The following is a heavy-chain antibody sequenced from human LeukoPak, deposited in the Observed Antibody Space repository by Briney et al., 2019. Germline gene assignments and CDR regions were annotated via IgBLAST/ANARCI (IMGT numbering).Heavy chain of an antibody. D-gene: IGHD3-16*02. Sequence: GGSLRLSCAASGFTFSTYDMHWVRQTPGKGLEWVAVISFDESNKYYVDSVKGRFTISRDNSKNTLYLQMNSLRAEDTAVYYCAKGDIWGSYRHTHIDSWGQGTLVTVSS. CDR1: GFTFSTYD. J-gene: IGHJ4*02. V-gene: IGHV3-30*18. CDR2: ISFDESNK. CDR3: AKGDIWGSYRHTHIDS.